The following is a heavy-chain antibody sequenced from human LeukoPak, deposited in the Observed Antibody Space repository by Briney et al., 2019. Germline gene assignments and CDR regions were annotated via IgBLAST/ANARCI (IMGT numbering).Heavy chain of an antibody. CDR2: ISSSTSTI. CDR3: ARLPVVPAVIIYYYYYYMDV. V-gene: IGHV3-48*01. J-gene: IGHJ6*03. D-gene: IGHD2-2*01. Sequence: PGGTLRLSCSASGFTFSSYSMNWVRQAPGKGLEWVSYISSSTSTIYYADSVKGRFTISRDNAKNSLYLQMNSLRAEDTAVYYCARLPVVPAVIIYYYYYYMDVWGKGTTVTVSS. CDR1: GFTFSSYS.